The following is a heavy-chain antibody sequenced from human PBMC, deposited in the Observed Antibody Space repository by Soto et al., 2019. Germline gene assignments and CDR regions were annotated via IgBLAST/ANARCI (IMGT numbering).Heavy chain of an antibody. D-gene: IGHD4-4*01. V-gene: IGHV3-30*18. J-gene: IGHJ6*02. Sequence: GGSLRLSCAASGFTFSSYGMHWVRQAPGKGLEWVAVISYDGSNKYYADSVKGRFTISRDNSKNTLYLQMNSLRAEDTAVYYCAKGFGNYDHYYYYYGMDVWGQGTTVTVS. CDR3: AKGFGNYDHYYYYYGMDV. CDR1: GFTFSSYG. CDR2: ISYDGSNK.